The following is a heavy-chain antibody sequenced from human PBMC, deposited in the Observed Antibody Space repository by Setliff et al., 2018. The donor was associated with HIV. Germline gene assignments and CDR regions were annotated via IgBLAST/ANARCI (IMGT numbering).Heavy chain of an antibody. CDR1: GGTFSSYA. J-gene: IGHJ4*02. CDR2: IIPIFGTA. Sequence: GASVKVSCKAYGGTFSSYAITWVRQAPGQGLECMGGIIPIFGTANYAQKFQGRVTITTDESTSTAYMELSSLRSEDTAVYYCARTVLYSSGRMDDYWGQGTLVTVSS. D-gene: IGHD6-19*01. CDR3: ARTVLYSSGRMDDY. V-gene: IGHV1-69*05.